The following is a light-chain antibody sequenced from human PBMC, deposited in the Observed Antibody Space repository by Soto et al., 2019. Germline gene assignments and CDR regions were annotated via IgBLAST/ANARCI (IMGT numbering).Light chain of an antibody. CDR3: LQDDNYPRT. V-gene: IGKV1-6*01. CDR2: GAS. CDR1: QGIRSD. Sequence: AIQMTQSPSSLSASVGDRVTITCRASQGIRSDLAWYQRKPGKAPKLLIYGASNLQSGVPSRFSGSGSGTDFTFTISTLQPEDFATYYCLQDDNYPRTFGQGTQVEI. J-gene: IGKJ1*01.